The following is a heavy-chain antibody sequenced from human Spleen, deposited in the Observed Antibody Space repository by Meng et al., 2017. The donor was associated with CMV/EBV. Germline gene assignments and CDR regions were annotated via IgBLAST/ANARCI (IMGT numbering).Heavy chain of an antibody. Sequence: SETLSLTCTVSGGSISSSSYYWGWIRQPPGKGLEWIGSIYYSGSTYYNPSLKSRVTISVDTSKIQFSLKLSSVTAADTAVYYCARDRVAGTGYFDYWGQGTLVTVSS. CDR2: IYYSGST. CDR1: GGSISSSSYY. J-gene: IGHJ4*02. CDR3: ARDRVAGTGYFDY. V-gene: IGHV4-39*07. D-gene: IGHD6-19*01.